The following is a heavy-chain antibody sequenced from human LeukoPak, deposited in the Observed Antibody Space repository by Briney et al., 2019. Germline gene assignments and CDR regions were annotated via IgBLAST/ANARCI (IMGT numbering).Heavy chain of an antibody. V-gene: IGHV4-34*01. Sequence: SETLSLTCAVYGGSFSGYYWSWIRQPPGKGLEWIGEINHSGSTNYNPSLKSRVTISVDTSKNQFSLKLSSVTAADTAVYYCARGRPVVAAIYWFDPWGQGTLVTVSP. CDR1: GGSFSGYY. D-gene: IGHD2-15*01. CDR2: INHSGST. CDR3: ARGRPVVAAIYWFDP. J-gene: IGHJ5*02.